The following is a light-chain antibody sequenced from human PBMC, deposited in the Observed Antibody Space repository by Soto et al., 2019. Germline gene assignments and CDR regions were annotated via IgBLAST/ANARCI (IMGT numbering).Light chain of an antibody. CDR2: AAS. J-gene: IGKJ4*01. Sequence: IQLTQSPSSLSAYVGAIVTITGWASQGISNYLGWYQQKPGKAPKLLIYAASTLQTGVPSRFSGGGSGTDFTLTITSLQPEDFATYYCQQLNVYPSTFGGGPKGDIK. CDR3: QQLNVYPST. CDR1: QGISNY. V-gene: IGKV1-9*01.